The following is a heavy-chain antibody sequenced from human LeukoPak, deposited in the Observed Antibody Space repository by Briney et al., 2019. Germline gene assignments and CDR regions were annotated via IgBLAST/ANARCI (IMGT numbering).Heavy chain of an antibody. Sequence: ASVKVSCKASGYTFTSYDINWVRQATGQGLEWMGWMNPNSGNTGYAQKFQGRVTMTRNTSISTAYMELSSLRSEDTAVYYCARETTYTVTTGWPWFDPWGQGTLVTVSS. V-gene: IGHV1-8*01. D-gene: IGHD4-11*01. CDR2: MNPNSGNT. CDR1: GYTFTSYD. CDR3: ARETTYTVTTGWPWFDP. J-gene: IGHJ5*02.